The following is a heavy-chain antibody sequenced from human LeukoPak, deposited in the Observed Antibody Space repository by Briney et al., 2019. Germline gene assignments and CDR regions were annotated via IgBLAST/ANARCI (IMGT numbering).Heavy chain of an antibody. CDR3: ARGPDSGNWYFAFDM. CDR1: GFTFSSDW. J-gene: IGHJ3*02. D-gene: IGHD6-13*01. CDR2: ISSDGCST. V-gene: IGHV3-74*01. Sequence: GGSLRLSCTASGFTFSSDWMRWVRQAPGKGLVWVSRISSDGCSTAYADSVTGRFTISRDNAKNTLHLQMLSLRAEDTAVYYCARGPDSGNWYFAFDMWGQGTMLSVFS.